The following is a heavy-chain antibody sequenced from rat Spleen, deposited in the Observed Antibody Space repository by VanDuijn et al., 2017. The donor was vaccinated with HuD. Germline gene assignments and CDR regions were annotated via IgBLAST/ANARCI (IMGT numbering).Heavy chain of an antibody. Sequence: EVQLVESDGGLVQPGRSLKLSCAASGFSFSDYFMAWVRQAPTRGLEWVATISYDGTNTYYRDSVKGRFTISRDNAKSTLYLQMDSLRSEDTATYFCTRRGFLSDWYFDFWGPGTMVTVSS. D-gene: IGHD4-4*01. J-gene: IGHJ1*01. V-gene: IGHV5-29*01. CDR1: GFSFSDYF. CDR2: ISYDGTNT. CDR3: TRRGFLSDWYFDF.